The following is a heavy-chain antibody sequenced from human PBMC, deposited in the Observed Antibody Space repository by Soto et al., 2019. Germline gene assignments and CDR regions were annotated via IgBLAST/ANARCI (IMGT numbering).Heavy chain of an antibody. D-gene: IGHD6-13*01. Sequence: SETLSLTCTVSGGSISSYYWSWIRQPPGKGLEWIGYIYYSGSTNYNPSLKSRVTISVDTSKNQFSLKLSSVTAADTAVYYCARLKGDSSSWWDNWFDPWGQGTLVTVSS. CDR1: GGSISSYY. J-gene: IGHJ5*02. CDR3: ARLKGDSSSWWDNWFDP. V-gene: IGHV4-59*08. CDR2: IYYSGST.